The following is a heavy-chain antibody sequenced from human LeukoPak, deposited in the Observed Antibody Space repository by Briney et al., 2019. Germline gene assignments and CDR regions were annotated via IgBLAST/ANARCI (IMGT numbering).Heavy chain of an antibody. CDR1: GYTFTSYG. CDR3: ASPGDYYYDSSGYFFY. D-gene: IGHD3-22*01. Sequence: ASVKVSCKASGYTFTSYGISWVRQAPGQGLEWMGWISAYNGNTNYAQKLQGRVTMTTDTSTSTAYMELSSLRSEDTAVYYCASPGDYYYDSSGYFFYWGQGTLVTVSS. V-gene: IGHV1-18*01. J-gene: IGHJ4*02. CDR2: ISAYNGNT.